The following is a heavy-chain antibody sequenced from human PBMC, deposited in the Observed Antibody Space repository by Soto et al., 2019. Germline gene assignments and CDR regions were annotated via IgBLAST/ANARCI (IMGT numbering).Heavy chain of an antibody. J-gene: IGHJ4*02. CDR3: AKGGRLWLVTSDLNC. V-gene: IGHV3-30*18. D-gene: IGHD6-19*01. CDR1: GFTFSDYA. CDR2: VSHDGRNT. Sequence: VQLVESGGGVVQPGRSLRLSCAASGFTFSDYAMHWVRQAPGKGLEWVAVVSHDGRNTHYADSVKGRFTISRDSSKNSVSLEMTSRRVEDRAFCYCAKGGRLWLVTSDLNCWGPGALVTVSS.